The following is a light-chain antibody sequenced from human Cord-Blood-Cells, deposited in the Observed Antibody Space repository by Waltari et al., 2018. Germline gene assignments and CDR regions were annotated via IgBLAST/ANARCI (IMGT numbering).Light chain of an antibody. V-gene: IGKV1-33*01. CDR3: QQYDNLPFT. CDR2: HAS. Sequence: DIKMTQSPSSLSASVGDRVTITCQASQNLNNYLNWYKQKPGKAPKPLIYHASNFETGVPSIFSVSGSGTDFTCTISSLQPEDIARYYCQQYDNLPFTFDPWTKVDIK. J-gene: IGKJ3*01. CDR1: QNLNNY.